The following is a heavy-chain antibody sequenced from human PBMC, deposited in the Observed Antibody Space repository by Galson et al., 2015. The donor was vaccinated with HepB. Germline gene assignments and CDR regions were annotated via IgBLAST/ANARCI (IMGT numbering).Heavy chain of an antibody. D-gene: IGHD4-17*01. V-gene: IGHV1-2*06. CDR3: ARATYGDYPFDY. CDR2: INPNTGAT. CDR1: GYTFTDYY. Sequence: SVKVSCKASGYTFTDYYIHWVRQAPGRGLEWMGRINPNTGATNCVEKFQGRVTMTRDTSVTTAYMEVSRLRSDDTAVFYCARATYGDYPFDYWGQGTLVTVSS. J-gene: IGHJ4*02.